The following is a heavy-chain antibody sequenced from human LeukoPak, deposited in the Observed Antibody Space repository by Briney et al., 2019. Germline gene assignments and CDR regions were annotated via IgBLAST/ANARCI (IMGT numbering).Heavy chain of an antibody. Sequence: SETLSLTCTVSGGSISSYLWSWIRQPPGKGLEWIGYIYYSGTTNYNPSLKSRVTIPVDTSKNEFSLKLSSVTAADTAVYYCASHRITAAEEYFQHWGQGTLVTVSS. CDR2: IYYSGTT. V-gene: IGHV4-59*08. D-gene: IGHD6-13*01. CDR1: GGSISSYL. J-gene: IGHJ1*01. CDR3: ASHRITAAEEYFQH.